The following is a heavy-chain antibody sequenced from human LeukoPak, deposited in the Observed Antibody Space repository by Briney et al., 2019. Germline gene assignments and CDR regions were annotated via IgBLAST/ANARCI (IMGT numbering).Heavy chain of an antibody. V-gene: IGHV3-49*04. CDR1: GFTFGDYG. J-gene: IGHJ4*02. Sequence: GGSLRLSCTASGFTFGDYGMSWARQAPGKGLEWVGFIRSKAYGGTTEYAASEKGRFTISRDDSKGIAYLQMNSLKAEDTAVYYCTRGDGWLPQLHSVPPGPLYWGQGTLVTVSS. CDR2: IRSKAYGGTT. CDR3: TRGDGWLPQLHSVPPGPLY. D-gene: IGHD5-24*01.